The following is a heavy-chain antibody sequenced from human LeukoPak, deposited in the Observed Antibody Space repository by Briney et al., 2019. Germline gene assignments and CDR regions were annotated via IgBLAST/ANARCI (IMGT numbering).Heavy chain of an antibody. J-gene: IGHJ4*02. V-gene: IGHV1-46*01. CDR1: GYTFTSYY. Sequence: GASVKVSCKASGYTFTSYYMHWVRQAPGQGLEWMGIIDPSGGSTSYAQKFQGRVTMTRDTSISTAYMELSRLRSDDTAVYYCVRGGYAFKFDYWGQGTLVTVSS. CDR3: VRGGYAFKFDY. CDR2: IDPSGGST. D-gene: IGHD2-2*01.